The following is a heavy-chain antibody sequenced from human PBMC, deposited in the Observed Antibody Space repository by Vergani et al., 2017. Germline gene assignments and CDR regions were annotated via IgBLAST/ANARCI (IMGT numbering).Heavy chain of an antibody. V-gene: IGHV3-23*01. Sequence: EVQLLESGGGLVQPGGSLRLSCAASGFTFSSYAMSWVRQAPGKGLEWVSAISGSGGSTYYADSVKGRFTISRDNSKNTLYLQMNSLRAEDTAVYYCAIHGVIAVAGTNGYWGQGTLVTVSS. CDR3: AIHGVIAVAGTNGY. D-gene: IGHD6-19*01. J-gene: IGHJ4*02. CDR1: GFTFSSYA. CDR2: ISGSGGST.